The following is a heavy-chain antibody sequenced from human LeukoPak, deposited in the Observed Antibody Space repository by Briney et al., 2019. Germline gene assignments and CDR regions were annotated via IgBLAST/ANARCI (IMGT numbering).Heavy chain of an antibody. Sequence: GESLKISCQGSGYSFTSDWIGWVRQMPGKGLECMGIIYPGDSDTRYSPSFQGQVTISADKSISTAYLQWSSLKASDSAMYYCARLPYCGGDCYPNWFDPWGQGTLVTVSS. D-gene: IGHD2-21*02. CDR2: IYPGDSDT. CDR1: GYSFTSDW. J-gene: IGHJ5*02. CDR3: ARLPYCGGDCYPNWFDP. V-gene: IGHV5-51*01.